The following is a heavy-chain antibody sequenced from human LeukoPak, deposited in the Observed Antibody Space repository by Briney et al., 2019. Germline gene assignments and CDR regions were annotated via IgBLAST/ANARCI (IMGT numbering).Heavy chain of an antibody. Sequence: GGSLRLSCAASGFTFSNAWMSWVRQAPGKGLEWVGRIKSKTDGGTTDYAAPVKGRFTISRDDSKNTLYLQMNSLKTEDTAVYYCTTEPSGYYRVYYWGQGTLVTVSS. J-gene: IGHJ4*02. CDR2: IKSKTDGGTT. D-gene: IGHD3-22*01. V-gene: IGHV3-15*01. CDR3: TTEPSGYYRVYY. CDR1: GFTFSNAW.